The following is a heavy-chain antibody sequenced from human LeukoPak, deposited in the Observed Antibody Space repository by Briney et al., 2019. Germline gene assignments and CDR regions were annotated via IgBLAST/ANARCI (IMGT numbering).Heavy chain of an antibody. V-gene: IGHV4-38-2*01. Sequence: PSETLSLTCAVSGYSISSGYYWGWLRPPPGKGLEWIGRIYHSGNTYYNPSLKSRVTISLGTSKNQFSLKLSSVTAADTAVYYCARLKDSSGYYPNYFDYWGQGTLVTVSS. CDR2: IYHSGNT. D-gene: IGHD3-22*01. J-gene: IGHJ4*02. CDR1: GYSISSGYY. CDR3: ARLKDSSGYYPNYFDY.